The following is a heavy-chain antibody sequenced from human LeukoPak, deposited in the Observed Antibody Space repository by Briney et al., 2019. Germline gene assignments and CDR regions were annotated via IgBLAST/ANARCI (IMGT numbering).Heavy chain of an antibody. Sequence: GRSLRLSCAASGFTFSSYGMHWVRQAPGKGLEWVAVISYDGSNKYYADSVKGRFTISRDNSKNTLYLQMNSLRAEDTAEYYCAKLAERTSSSWYYSYYYGMDVWGQGTTVTVSS. J-gene: IGHJ6*02. D-gene: IGHD6-13*01. CDR2: ISYDGSNK. CDR3: AKLAERTSSSWYYSYYYGMDV. CDR1: GFTFSSYG. V-gene: IGHV3-30*18.